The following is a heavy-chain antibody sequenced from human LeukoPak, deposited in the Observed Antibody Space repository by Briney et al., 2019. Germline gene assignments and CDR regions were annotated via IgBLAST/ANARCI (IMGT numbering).Heavy chain of an antibody. CDR3: ARFFHYDILTDLSEVRWFDP. CDR1: GVSISAYY. D-gene: IGHD3-9*01. CDR2: IYPGESIYASENT. J-gene: IGHJ5*02. V-gene: IGHV4-4*07. Sequence: SETLSLTCSVSGVSISAYYWSWIRQPAGKGLEWIGRIYPGESIYASENTNYNPSLKSRVSMPGDTSKNQVSLKLRSVTAADTAVYYCARFFHYDILTDLSEVRWFDPWGQGTLVTVSS.